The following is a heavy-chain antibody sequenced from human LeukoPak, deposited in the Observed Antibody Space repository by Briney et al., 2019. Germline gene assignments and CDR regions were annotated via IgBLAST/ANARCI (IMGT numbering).Heavy chain of an antibody. J-gene: IGHJ4*02. V-gene: IGHV1-69*01. CDR3: ARGDSSGYYPTPFDY. CDR1: GGTFGSYA. CDR2: IIPIFGTA. D-gene: IGHD3-22*01. Sequence: GSSVKVSCKASGGTFGSYAISWVRQAPGQGLEWMGGIIPIFGTANYAQKFQGRVTITADESTSTAYMELSSLRSEDTAVYYCARGDSSGYYPTPFDYWGQGTLVTVSS.